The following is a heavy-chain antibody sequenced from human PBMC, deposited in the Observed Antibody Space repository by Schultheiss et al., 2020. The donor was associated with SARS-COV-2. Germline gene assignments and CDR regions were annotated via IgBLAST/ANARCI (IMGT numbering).Heavy chain of an antibody. D-gene: IGHD6-19*01. CDR2: IGTAGDT. V-gene: IGHV3-13*01. Sequence: GGSLRLSCAASGFTFSSYDMHWVRQATGKGLEWVSAIGTAGDTYYPGSVKGRFTISRDNSKNTLYLQMNSLRAEDTAVYYCAREEGVAGTSCLDYWGQGTLVTVSS. J-gene: IGHJ4*02. CDR1: GFTFSSYD. CDR3: AREEGVAGTSCLDY.